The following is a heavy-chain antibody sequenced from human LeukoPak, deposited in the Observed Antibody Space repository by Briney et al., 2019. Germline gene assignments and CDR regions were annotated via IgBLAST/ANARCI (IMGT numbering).Heavy chain of an antibody. CDR2: ITSSGNTI. J-gene: IGHJ4*02. Sequence: GGSLRLSCAASGFTFSSYEMNWVRQAPGKGLECVSYITSSGNTIYYADSVKGRFTISRDNAKNSLYLQMNSLRGEDTAVYYCARAGYYYGSGVDHWGQGTLVTVSS. V-gene: IGHV3-48*03. D-gene: IGHD3-10*01. CDR3: ARAGYYYGSGVDH. CDR1: GFTFSSYE.